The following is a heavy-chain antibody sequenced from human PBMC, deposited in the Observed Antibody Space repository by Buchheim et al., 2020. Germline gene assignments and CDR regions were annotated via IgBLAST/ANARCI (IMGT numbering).Heavy chain of an antibody. D-gene: IGHD1/OR15-1a*01. CDR1: GGSISSSSYY. J-gene: IGHJ6*02. CDR3: ARDPRTETSLYYYYYGMDV. V-gene: IGHV4-39*02. Sequence: QLQLQESGPGLVKPSETLSLTCTVSGGSISSSSYYWGWIRQSPGKGLEWIGSIYYSGSTYYNPSLRSRVTISVYPSKNPFSLKLSSVTAADTAVYYCARDPRTETSLYYYYYGMDVWGQGTT. CDR2: IYYSGST.